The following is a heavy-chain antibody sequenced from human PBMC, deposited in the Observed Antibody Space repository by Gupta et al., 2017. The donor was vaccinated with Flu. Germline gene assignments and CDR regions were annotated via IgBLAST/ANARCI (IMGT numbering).Heavy chain of an antibody. V-gene: IGHV1-69*01. J-gene: IGHJ6*03. CDR1: GGSFCPYA. CDR3: ARGYCATATCFTSYCMDV. D-gene: IGHD2-8*01. Sequence: QVHLVQSGAEVKKPGSSVKVSGKASGGSFCPYADSWVRQAPGQGLEWMGGIISNIDAPNYAPKLQGSVTIAADDSTGTALMDLSSRRSDDTAVYYCARGYCATATCFTSYCMDVWGKGTTVTVSS. CDR2: IISNIDAP.